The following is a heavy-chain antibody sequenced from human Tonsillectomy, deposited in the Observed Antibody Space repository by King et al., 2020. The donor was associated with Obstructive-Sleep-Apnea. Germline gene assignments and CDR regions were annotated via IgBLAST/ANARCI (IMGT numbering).Heavy chain of an antibody. CDR2: INHSGST. D-gene: IGHD3-10*01. CDR3: ASRNPAKSITMVRGVIIT. J-gene: IGHJ4*02. CDR1: GGSFSGYY. V-gene: IGHV4-34*01. Sequence: VQLQQWGAGLLKPSETLSLTCAVYGGSFSGYYWSWIRQPPGKGLEWIGEINHSGSTNYNPSLKSRVTISVDTSKNQFSLKLSSVTAADTAVYYCASRNPAKSITMVRGVIITWGQGTLVTVSS.